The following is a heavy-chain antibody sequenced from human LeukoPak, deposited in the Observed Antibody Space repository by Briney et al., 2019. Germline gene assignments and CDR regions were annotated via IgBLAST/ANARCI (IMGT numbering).Heavy chain of an antibody. Sequence: GGSQRLSCAASGFTFSSYGMHWVRQAPGKGLEWLAFIRYDGSNKYYADSVKGRFTISRDNSKNTLYLQMNSLRAEDTAVYYCAKDGDYYGSGSYSDYWGQGTLVTVSS. J-gene: IGHJ4*02. V-gene: IGHV3-30*02. CDR2: IRYDGSNK. D-gene: IGHD3-10*01. CDR1: GFTFSSYG. CDR3: AKDGDYYGSGSYSDY.